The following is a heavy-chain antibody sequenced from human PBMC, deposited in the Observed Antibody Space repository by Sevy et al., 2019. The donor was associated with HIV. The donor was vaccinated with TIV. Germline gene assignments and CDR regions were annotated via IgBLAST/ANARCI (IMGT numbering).Heavy chain of an antibody. CDR1: GFAFYDYS. D-gene: IGHD2-8*01. CDR3: AREGCTRPHDY. Sequence: GGSLRLSYAASGFAFYDYSMNWIRQAPGKGLEWVATLSFGCGKINYADSVKGRFTISRDNSKNSFYLQMDNLRVEDTALYYCAREGCTRPHDYWGQGTRVTVSS. V-gene: IGHV3-21*04. CDR2: LSFGCGKI. J-gene: IGHJ4*02.